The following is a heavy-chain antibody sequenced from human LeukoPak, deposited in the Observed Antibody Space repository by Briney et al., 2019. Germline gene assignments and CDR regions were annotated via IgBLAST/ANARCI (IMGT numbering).Heavy chain of an antibody. Sequence: GGSLRLSCAASGFTFSSYSMNWVRQAPGKGLEWVGNINHDGSTKFYADSVKGRFTISRDNTKNSLYLHMSSLRAEDTAVYYCASSHDSSGNDWGQGTLVTVSS. CDR3: ASSHDSSGND. J-gene: IGHJ4*02. CDR2: INHDGSTK. CDR1: GFTFSSYS. V-gene: IGHV3-7*01. D-gene: IGHD3-22*01.